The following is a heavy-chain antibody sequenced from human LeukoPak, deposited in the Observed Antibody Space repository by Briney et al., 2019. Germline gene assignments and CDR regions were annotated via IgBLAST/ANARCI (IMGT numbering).Heavy chain of an antibody. Sequence: GGSLRLSCAASGFTFSSYGMHWVRQAPGKGLEWVAFIRYDGSNKYYADSVKGRFTISRDNSKNTLYLQMNSLRAEDTAVYYCAKSPRELPYYFDYWGQGTLVTVSS. J-gene: IGHJ4*02. CDR1: GFTFSSYG. CDR2: IRYDGSNK. CDR3: AKSPRELPYYFDY. D-gene: IGHD1-26*01. V-gene: IGHV3-30*02.